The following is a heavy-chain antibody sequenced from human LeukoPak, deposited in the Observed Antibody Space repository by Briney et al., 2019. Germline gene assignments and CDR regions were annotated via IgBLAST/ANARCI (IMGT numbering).Heavy chain of an antibody. J-gene: IGHJ4*02. Sequence: GSSVKVSCKASGGTFSSYGLSWVRQDPGQGLEWMGGIIPIFGTANYAQKFQGRVTTTADESTSTAYMELSSLRSEDTAVYYCARTIDYYGSGSHYKLGYWGQGTLVTVSS. CDR3: ARTIDYYGSGSHYKLGY. CDR1: GGTFSSYG. CDR2: IIPIFGTA. V-gene: IGHV1-69*01. D-gene: IGHD3-10*01.